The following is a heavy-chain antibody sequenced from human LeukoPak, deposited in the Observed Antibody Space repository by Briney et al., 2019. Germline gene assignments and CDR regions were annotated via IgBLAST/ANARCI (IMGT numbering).Heavy chain of an antibody. Sequence: PSETLSLTCTVSGGSISSGDYYWSWIRQPPGKGLEWIGYIYYSGSTYYNPSLKSRVTISVDTSKNQFSLKLSSVTAADTAVYYCARNPIVGATTHFDYWGQGTLVTVSS. V-gene: IGHV4-30-4*01. CDR2: IYYSGST. D-gene: IGHD1-26*01. CDR3: ARNPIVGATTHFDY. CDR1: GGSISSGDYY. J-gene: IGHJ4*02.